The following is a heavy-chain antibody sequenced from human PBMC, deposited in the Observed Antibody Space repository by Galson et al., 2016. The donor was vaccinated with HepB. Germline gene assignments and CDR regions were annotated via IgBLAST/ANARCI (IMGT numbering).Heavy chain of an antibody. V-gene: IGHV3-74*01. CDR3: AREPGIPARPREDYYYGMDV. Sequence: SLRLSCAVSGFSFSSYWMHWVRQAPGKGLVWVSHINSDGSSTNYADSVKGRFTISRDNAKNTRYLQMNSLRAEDTALYYCAREPGIPARPREDYYYGMDVWGQGTTVTVSS. CDR2: INSDGSST. CDR1: GFSFSSYW. D-gene: IGHD6-6*01. J-gene: IGHJ6*02.